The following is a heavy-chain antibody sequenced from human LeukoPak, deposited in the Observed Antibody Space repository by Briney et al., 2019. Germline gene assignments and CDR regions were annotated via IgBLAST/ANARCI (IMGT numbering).Heavy chain of an antibody. Sequence: PSETLSLTCAVSGGSISSGGYSWSWIRQPPGKGLEWIGYIYHSGSTYYNPSLKSRVTISVDRSKNQFSRKLSSVTAADTAVYYCARGPYCSSTSCFLDSAIASDWYFDLWGRGTLVTVSS. V-gene: IGHV4-30-2*01. CDR3: ARGPYCSSTSCFLDSAIASDWYFDL. D-gene: IGHD2-2*01. J-gene: IGHJ2*01. CDR2: IYHSGST. CDR1: GGSISSGGYS.